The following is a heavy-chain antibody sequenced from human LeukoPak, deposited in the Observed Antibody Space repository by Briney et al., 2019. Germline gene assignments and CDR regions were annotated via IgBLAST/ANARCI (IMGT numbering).Heavy chain of an antibody. CDR1: GGTFSSYA. D-gene: IGHD3-3*01. CDR2: IIPIFGTA. CDR3: ASNPYYDFWSGYYRYYYYYMDV. Sequence: ASVKVSCKASGGTFSSYAISWVRQAPGQGLEWMGGIIPIFGTANYAQKFQGRVTITADKSTSTAYMELSSLRSEDTAVYHCASNPYYDFWSGYYRYYYYYMDVWGKGTTVTVSS. J-gene: IGHJ6*03. V-gene: IGHV1-69*06.